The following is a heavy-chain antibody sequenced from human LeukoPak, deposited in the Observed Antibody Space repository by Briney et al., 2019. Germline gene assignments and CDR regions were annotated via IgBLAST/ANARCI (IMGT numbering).Heavy chain of an antibody. J-gene: IGHJ4*02. V-gene: IGHV3-23*01. Sequence: GGSLRLSCAASGFTFSSYAMSWVRQAPGKGLEWVSAISGSGGSTYYADSVKGRFIISRDNSKNTLYLQMNSLRAEDTAVYYCAKGGYYYDSSGYLDYWGQGTLVTVSS. CDR1: GFTFSSYA. D-gene: IGHD3-22*01. CDR2: ISGSGGST. CDR3: AKGGYYYDSSGYLDY.